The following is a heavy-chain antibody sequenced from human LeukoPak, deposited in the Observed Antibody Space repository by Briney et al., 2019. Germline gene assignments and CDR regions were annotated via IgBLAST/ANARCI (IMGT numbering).Heavy chain of an antibody. CDR3: ATGFVVVVPAAPTSDY. CDR2: FDPEDGET. D-gene: IGHD2-2*01. V-gene: IGHV1-24*01. CDR1: GYTLTELS. J-gene: IGHJ4*02. Sequence: ASVKVSCKVSGYTLTELSMHWERQAPGKGLGWMGGFDPEDGETIYAQKFQGRVTMTEDTSTDTAYMELSSLRSEDTAVYYCATGFVVVVPAAPTSDYWGQGTLVTVSS.